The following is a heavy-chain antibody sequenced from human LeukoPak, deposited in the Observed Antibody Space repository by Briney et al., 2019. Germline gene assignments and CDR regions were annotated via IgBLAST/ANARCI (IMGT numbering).Heavy chain of an antibody. Sequence: ASVKVSCKASGYTFTDHYIHWVRQAPGQGLEWMGWTNPKSGGTKSAQKFQGRVTMTRDTSISTAYLELSRPRSDDTAVYYCAKDAGNRNYFDYWGQGTLVTVSS. D-gene: IGHD1-14*01. CDR2: TNPKSGGT. V-gene: IGHV1-2*02. J-gene: IGHJ4*02. CDR1: GYTFTDHY. CDR3: AKDAGNRNYFDY.